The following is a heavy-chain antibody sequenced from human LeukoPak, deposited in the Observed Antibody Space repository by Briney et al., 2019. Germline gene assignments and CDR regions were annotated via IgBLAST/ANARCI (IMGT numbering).Heavy chain of an antibody. CDR3: ARSNYYDSSGYYFDY. Sequence: PGRSLRLSCAASGFTVSSNYMSWVRQAPGKGLEWVSVIYSGGSTYYADSVKGRFTISRDNSKNTLYLQMNSLRAEDTAVYYCARSNYYDSSGYYFDYWGQGTLVTVSS. D-gene: IGHD3-22*01. CDR2: IYSGGST. CDR1: GFTVSSNY. J-gene: IGHJ4*02. V-gene: IGHV3-66*01.